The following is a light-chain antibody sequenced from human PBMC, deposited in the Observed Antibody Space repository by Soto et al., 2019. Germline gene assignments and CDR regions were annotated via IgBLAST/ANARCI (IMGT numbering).Light chain of an antibody. Sequence: ALIQPRSVSGSPGQSVTISCTGTSSDVGVYKYVSWYRQHPGKAPKLMIYDVITRPSGVPDRFSGSKSGSTASLTISGLQAEDEADYYCCSYAGDYTFVFGSGTKVTVL. CDR1: SSDVGVYKY. CDR2: DVI. V-gene: IGLV2-11*01. CDR3: CSYAGDYTFV. J-gene: IGLJ1*01.